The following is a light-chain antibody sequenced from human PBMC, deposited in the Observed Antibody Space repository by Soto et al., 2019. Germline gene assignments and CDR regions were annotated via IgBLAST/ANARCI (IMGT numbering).Light chain of an antibody. Sequence: DIQMTQSPSSLSASVGDRVTITCRASQRISSYLNWYQQKPGKAPKLLIYAASSLQGGVPSRFSGSGSGTDFTLTISRLEPEDFAVYYCQQYGSSWTFGQGTKVDIK. CDR3: QQYGSSWT. CDR1: QRISSY. J-gene: IGKJ1*01. V-gene: IGKV1-39*01. CDR2: AAS.